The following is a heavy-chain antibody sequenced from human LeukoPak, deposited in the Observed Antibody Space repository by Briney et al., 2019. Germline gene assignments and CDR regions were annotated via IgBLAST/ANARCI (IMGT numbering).Heavy chain of an antibody. CDR2: INHSGST. J-gene: IGHJ4*02. D-gene: IGHD3-3*01. V-gene: IGHV4-34*01. CDR1: GGSFSGYY. Sequence: PSETLSLTCAVYGGSFSGYYWSWIRQPPGKGLEWIGGINHSGSTNYNPSLKSRVTISVDTSKNQFSLKLSSVTAADTAVYYCARGVLRFLEWLPRVYFDYWGQGTLVTVSS. CDR3: ARGVLRFLEWLPRVYFDY.